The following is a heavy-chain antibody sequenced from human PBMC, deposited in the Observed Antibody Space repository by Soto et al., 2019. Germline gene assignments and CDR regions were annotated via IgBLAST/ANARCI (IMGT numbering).Heavy chain of an antibody. J-gene: IGHJ4*02. CDR3: ARGAVVVTANFDY. D-gene: IGHD2-21*02. CDR1: GGSISSYY. Sequence: QVQLQESGPGLVKPSETLSLTCTVSGGSISSYYWSWIRQPPGKGLEWIGYIYYSGSTNYHPSLKSRVTLSVDTSKNQFSLKLSSVTAADTAVYYCARGAVVVTANFDYWGQGTLVTVSS. CDR2: IYYSGST. V-gene: IGHV4-59*01.